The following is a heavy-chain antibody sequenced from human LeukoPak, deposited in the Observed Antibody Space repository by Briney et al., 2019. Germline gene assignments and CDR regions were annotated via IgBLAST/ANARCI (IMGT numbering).Heavy chain of an antibody. Sequence: RPGGSLRLSCAASGFTSDDYAMHWVRQAPGKGLEWVSLISGDGGSTYYADSVKGRFTISRDNSKNSLYLQMNSLRTEDTALYYCAKEPVTSLDAEYFQHWGQGTLVTVSS. CDR1: GFTSDDYA. J-gene: IGHJ1*01. CDR3: AKEPVTSLDAEYFQH. CDR2: ISGDGGST. V-gene: IGHV3-43*02. D-gene: IGHD4-17*01.